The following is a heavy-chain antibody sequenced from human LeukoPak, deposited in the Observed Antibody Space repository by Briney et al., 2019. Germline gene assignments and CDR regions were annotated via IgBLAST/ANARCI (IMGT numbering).Heavy chain of an antibody. V-gene: IGHV3-30*02. CDR1: GFILNSYG. CDR3: ARGCYGSGSYYNRPRTHYYYYYMDV. CDR2: MRYDGSDR. Sequence: GGSLRLSCAASGFILNSYGMHWVRQAPGKGLEWVAFMRYDGSDRYYADSVKGRFTIFRDISKNTLFLQMHSLRAEDTAVYYCARGCYGSGSYYNRPRTHYYYYYMDVWGKGTTVTISS. J-gene: IGHJ6*03. D-gene: IGHD3-10*01.